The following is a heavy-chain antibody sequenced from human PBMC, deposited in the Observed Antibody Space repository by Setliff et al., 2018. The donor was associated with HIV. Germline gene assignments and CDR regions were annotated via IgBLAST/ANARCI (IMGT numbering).Heavy chain of an antibody. V-gene: IGHV5-51*01. Sequence: GESLKISCHLSGYSFVDFWIGWVRQMPGKGLEWVGLIYPGDSDSRYSPSFRGQVTISADKSTTTAYLDWASLKASDTAMYYCVRYIGAAAGYIDHWGQGTLVTSP. J-gene: IGHJ4*02. CDR2: IYPGDSDS. CDR3: VRYIGAAAGYIDH. D-gene: IGHD6-25*01. CDR1: GYSFVDFW.